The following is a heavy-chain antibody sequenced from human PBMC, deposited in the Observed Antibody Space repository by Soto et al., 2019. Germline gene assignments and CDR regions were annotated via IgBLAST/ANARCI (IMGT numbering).Heavy chain of an antibody. CDR3: AKNHQRAPSRDGYNLIDY. D-gene: IGHD5-12*01. CDR1: GFTFSDYG. Sequence: LRLSCAASGFTFSDYGMHWVRQAPGKGLEWVAVISYDGSNKYYADSVKGRFTISRDNSKNTLYLQMDSLRAEDTAVYYCAKNHQRAPSRDGYNLIDYWGQGTLVTVSS. V-gene: IGHV3-30*18. J-gene: IGHJ4*02. CDR2: ISYDGSNK.